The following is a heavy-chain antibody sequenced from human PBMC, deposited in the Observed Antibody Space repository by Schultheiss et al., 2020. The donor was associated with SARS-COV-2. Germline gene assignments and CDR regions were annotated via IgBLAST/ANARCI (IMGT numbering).Heavy chain of an antibody. CDR1: GYSFTSYW. V-gene: IGHV5-51*01. J-gene: IGHJ6*04. D-gene: IGHD6-6*01. CDR2: IYPGDSDT. Sequence: GESLKISCKGSGYSFTSYWIGWVRQMPGKGLEWMGIIYPGDSDTRYSPSFQGQVTISADKSISTAYLQWSSLKASDTAMYYCARSIGSSSSYYYYGMDVWGKGTTVTVSS. CDR3: ARSIGSSSSYYYYGMDV.